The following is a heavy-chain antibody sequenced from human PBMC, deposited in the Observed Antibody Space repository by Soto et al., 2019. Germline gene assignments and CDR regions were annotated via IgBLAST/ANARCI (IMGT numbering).Heavy chain of an antibody. D-gene: IGHD6-19*01. V-gene: IGHV3-23*01. CDR2: ISVRGYTT. J-gene: IGHJ4*02. CDR3: ARVWGSNGGYHACAC. CDR1: GYTFSTYA. Sequence: EVQLLESGGGLIQAGGSLRLSCIASGYTFSTYAMGWVRQAPGKCLEWVSGISVRGYTTYNADSVKGRFTISRDNSMXRLDTQVNSLRRADTAVHSCARVWGSNGGYHACACWGQGTLVTVSS.